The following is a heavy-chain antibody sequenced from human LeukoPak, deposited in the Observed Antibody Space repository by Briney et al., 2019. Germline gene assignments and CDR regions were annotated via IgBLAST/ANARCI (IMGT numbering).Heavy chain of an antibody. V-gene: IGHV1-46*01. CDR3: ARGCGAAAGSIVYYYGMDV. J-gene: IGHJ6*02. CDR1: GYTFTSYY. D-gene: IGHD6-13*01. CDR2: INPSGGST. Sequence: ASVKVSCKASGYTFTSYYMHWVRQAPGQGLEWMGIINPSGGSTSYAQKFQGRVTMTRDTSTSTVYIELSRLRSEDTAVYYCARGCGAAAGSIVYYYGMDVWGQGTTVTVSS.